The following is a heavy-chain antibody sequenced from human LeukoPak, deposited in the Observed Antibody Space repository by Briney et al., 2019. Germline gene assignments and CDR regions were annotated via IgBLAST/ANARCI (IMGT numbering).Heavy chain of an antibody. D-gene: IGHD5-24*01. CDR1: GGTFSSYA. CDR2: IIPIFGTA. CDR3: AREDGYNFVDY. J-gene: IGHJ4*02. V-gene: IGHV1-69*05. Sequence: ASVKVSCKASGGTFSSYAISWVRQAPGQGLEWMGGIIPIFGTANYAQKFQGRVTMTRNTSISTAYMELSSLRSEDTAVYYCAREDGYNFVDYWGQGTLVTVSS.